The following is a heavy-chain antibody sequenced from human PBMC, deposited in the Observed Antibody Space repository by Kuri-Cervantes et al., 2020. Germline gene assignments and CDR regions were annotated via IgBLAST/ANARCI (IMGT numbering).Heavy chain of an antibody. J-gene: IGHJ4*02. CDR2: INSDGSST. D-gene: IGHD2-15*01. Sequence: GGSLRLSCAASGFTFSSYSMNWVRQAPGKGLVWVSRINSDGSSTSYADSVKGRFTISRDNAKNTLYLQMNSLRAEDTAVYYCARDEGWSALDYWGQGTLVTVSS. CDR3: ARDEGWSALDY. CDR1: GFTFSSYS. V-gene: IGHV3-74*01.